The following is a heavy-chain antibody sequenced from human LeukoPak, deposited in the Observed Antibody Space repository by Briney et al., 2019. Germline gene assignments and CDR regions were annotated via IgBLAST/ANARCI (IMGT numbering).Heavy chain of an antibody. CDR2: IYYSGST. Sequence: SETLSLTCTVSGGSISSSSYYWGWIRQPPGQGLEWIGSIYYSGSTYYNPSLKSRVTISVDTSKNQFSLKLSSVTAADTAVYYCARLPNPGDDYYYYMDVWGKGTTVTVSS. CDR3: ARLPNPGDDYYYYMDV. J-gene: IGHJ6*03. V-gene: IGHV4-39*01. D-gene: IGHD3-16*01. CDR1: GGSISSSSYY.